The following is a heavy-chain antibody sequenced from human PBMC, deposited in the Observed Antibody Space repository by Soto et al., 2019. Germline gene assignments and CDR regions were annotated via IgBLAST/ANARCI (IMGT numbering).Heavy chain of an antibody. V-gene: IGHV4-39*07. J-gene: IGHJ4*02. CDR2: IYYSGST. D-gene: IGHD3-3*01. Sequence: SETLSLTCTVSGGSISSSSYYWGWIRQPPGKGLEWIGSIYYSGSTYYSPSLKSRVTISVDTSKNQFSLKLSSVTAADTAVYYCARVLGDNNFWSGYSNNPFDYWGQGTLVTVSS. CDR1: GGSISSSSYY. CDR3: ARVLGDNNFWSGYSNNPFDY.